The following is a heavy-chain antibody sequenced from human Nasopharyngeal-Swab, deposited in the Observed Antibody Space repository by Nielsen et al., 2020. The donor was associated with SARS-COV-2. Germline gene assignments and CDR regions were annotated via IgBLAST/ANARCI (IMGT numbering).Heavy chain of an antibody. CDR2: ISAYNGNT. V-gene: IGHV1-18*01. CDR3: ARGIVVVPAAMGGFHYYYYGMDV. J-gene: IGHJ6*02. CDR1: GYTFTSYG. Sequence: ASVKVSCKASGYTFTSYGISWVRQAPGQGLEWMGWISAYNGNTNYAQKLQGRVTMTTDTSTSTAYMELRSLRSDDTAVYYCARGIVVVPAAMGGFHYYYYGMDVWGQGTMVTVSS. D-gene: IGHD2-2*01.